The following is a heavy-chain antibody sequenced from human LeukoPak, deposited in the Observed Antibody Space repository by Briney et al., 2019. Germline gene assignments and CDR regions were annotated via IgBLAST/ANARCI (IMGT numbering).Heavy chain of an antibody. CDR2: IYYRGST. CDR1: GGSISGRSYY. J-gene: IGHJ4*02. Sequence: SETLSLTCTVSGGSISGRSYYCGWIRHPPGKGLEWSGSIYYRGSTYYNPSLKRRVTVSLDTSKNQCSLKLSSVPDADTAVYYCARGSYDVLTGYSTFGEYWAQRTLLSVSS. CDR3: ARGSYDVLTGYSTFGEY. V-gene: IGHV4-39*01. D-gene: IGHD3-9*01.